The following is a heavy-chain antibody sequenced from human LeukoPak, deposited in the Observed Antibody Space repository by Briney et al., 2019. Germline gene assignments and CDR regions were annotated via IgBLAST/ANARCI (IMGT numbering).Heavy chain of an antibody. CDR2: INPSGGST. Sequence: GASVKVSCKASGYTLTSYYMHWVRQAPGQGLEWMGIINPSGGSTSYAQKFQGRVTMIRDMSTSTVYMELSSLRSEDTAVYYCARGALSTVIVVVPAPEWYFDLWGRGTLVTVSS. D-gene: IGHD2-2*01. CDR1: GYTLTSYY. J-gene: IGHJ2*01. CDR3: ARGALSTVIVVVPAPEWYFDL. V-gene: IGHV1-46*01.